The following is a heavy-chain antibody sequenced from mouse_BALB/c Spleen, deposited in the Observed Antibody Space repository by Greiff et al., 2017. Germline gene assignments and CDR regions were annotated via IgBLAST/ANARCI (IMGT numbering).Heavy chain of an antibody. CDR1: GFTFSSFG. D-gene: IGHD2-1*01. CDR2: ISSGSSTI. CDR3: ARGENYYGNYDAMDY. Sequence: EVKLMESGGGLVQPGGSRTLSCAASGFTFSSFGMHWVRQAPEKGLEWVAYISSGSSTIYYADTVKGRFTISRDNPKNTLFLQMTSLRSEDTAMYYCARGENYYGNYDAMDYWGQGTSVTVSS. J-gene: IGHJ4*01. V-gene: IGHV5-17*02.